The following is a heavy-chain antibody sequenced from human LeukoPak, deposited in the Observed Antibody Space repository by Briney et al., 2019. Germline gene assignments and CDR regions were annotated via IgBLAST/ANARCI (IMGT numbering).Heavy chain of an antibody. D-gene: IGHD6-19*01. CDR3: ATAVASSSGWYADY. V-gene: IGHV3-33*08. Sequence: GGSLRLSCAASGFTVSSNYMSWVRQAPGKGLEWVAVIWYDGSNKYYADSVKGRFTVSRDNSKNTLYLQMNSLRAEDTAVYYCATAVASSSGWYADYWGQGTLVTVSS. CDR1: GFTVSSNY. CDR2: IWYDGSNK. J-gene: IGHJ4*02.